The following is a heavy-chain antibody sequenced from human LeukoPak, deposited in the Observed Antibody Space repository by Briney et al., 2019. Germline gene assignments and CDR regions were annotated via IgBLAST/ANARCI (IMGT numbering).Heavy chain of an antibody. D-gene: IGHD6-19*01. CDR3: VRVRMSGWTLGYAFDI. V-gene: IGHV3-7*01. J-gene: IGHJ3*02. CDR1: GFTFTTYW. CDR2: IKQDGTEK. Sequence: PGGSLRLSCAASGFTFTTYWMSWVRQAPGKGLDGVANIKQDGTEKYYVDSVKGRLTISRDNSKTTLYLQMNSLRAEGTAVYYCVRVRMSGWTLGYAFDIWGQGTMVTVSS.